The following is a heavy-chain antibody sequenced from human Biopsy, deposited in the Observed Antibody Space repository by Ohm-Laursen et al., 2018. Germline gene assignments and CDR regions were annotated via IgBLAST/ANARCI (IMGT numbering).Heavy chain of an antibody. CDR3: VKGTQLLED. D-gene: IGHD3-10*01. CDR2: IGNTGAT. Sequence: SLRLSCAASGFSFSSYGMHWVRQAPGKGLELVSTIGNTGATFYADSVKGRFIISRDTSKNTVYLQMNSLRVEDTAVYYCVKGTQLLEDWGQGTQVTASS. V-gene: IGHV3-23*01. CDR1: GFSFSSYG. J-gene: IGHJ4*02.